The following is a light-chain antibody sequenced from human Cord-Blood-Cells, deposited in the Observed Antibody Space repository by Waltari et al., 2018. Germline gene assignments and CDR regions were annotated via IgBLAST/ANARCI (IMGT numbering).Light chain of an antibody. CDR1: QSVSSY. Sequence: EIVLTHSPATLSLSPGERATLSCRASQSVSSYLAWYQQKPGQAPRLLIYDASNRATGIPARFSGSGSGTDFTLTISSLEPEDFAVYYCQQRSNWITVGQGTRLEIK. V-gene: IGKV3-11*01. CDR3: QQRSNWIT. J-gene: IGKJ5*01. CDR2: DAS.